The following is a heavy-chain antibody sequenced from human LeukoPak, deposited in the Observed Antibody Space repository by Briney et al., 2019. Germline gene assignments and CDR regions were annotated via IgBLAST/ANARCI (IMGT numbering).Heavy chain of an antibody. Sequence: PGGSLRLSCAASGFHFIDYAMSWVRRAPGKGLEWVSGISGAGSATYYADSVKGRFTISRDKAKNSMYLQMDSLRVDDTGVYYCAQESQARTFVRGHMYVWGEGTTVIVSS. CDR1: GFHFIDYA. J-gene: IGHJ6*03. V-gene: IGHV3-23*01. D-gene: IGHD3-10*01. CDR3: AQESQARTFVRGHMYV. CDR2: ISGAGSAT.